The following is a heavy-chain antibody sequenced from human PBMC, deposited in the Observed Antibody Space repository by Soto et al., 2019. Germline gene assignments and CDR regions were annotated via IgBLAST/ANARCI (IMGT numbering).Heavy chain of an antibody. CDR3: ARDQVRNFDFYYGIDV. Sequence: PGGSLRLSCAASAFTFSTYSMNWVRQAPGKGLEWVSSISSSSTYIYYADSVKGRFTISRDNAKNSLYLQMNSLRAEDTAVYYCARDQVRNFDFYYGIDVWGRGTTVTVSS. J-gene: IGHJ6*02. D-gene: IGHD3-9*01. CDR2: ISSSSTYI. V-gene: IGHV3-21*01. CDR1: AFTFSTYS.